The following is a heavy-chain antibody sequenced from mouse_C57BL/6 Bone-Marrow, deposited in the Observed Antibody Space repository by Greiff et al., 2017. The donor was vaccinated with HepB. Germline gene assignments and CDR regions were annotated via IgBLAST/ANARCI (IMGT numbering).Heavy chain of an antibody. J-gene: IGHJ1*03. CDR1: GYTITSYW. Sequence: QVQLQQPGAELVRPGSSVKLSCKASGYTITSYWMDWVKQRPGQGLEWIGNIYPSDSETHYNQKFKDKATLTVDKSSSTAYMQLSSLTSEDSAVYYCARSTIPSYWYFDVWGTGTTVTVSS. D-gene: IGHD2-1*01. CDR3: ARSTIPSYWYFDV. V-gene: IGHV1-61*01. CDR2: IYPSDSET.